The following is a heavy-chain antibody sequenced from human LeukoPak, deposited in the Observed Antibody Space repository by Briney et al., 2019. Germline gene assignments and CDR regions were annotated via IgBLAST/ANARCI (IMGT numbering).Heavy chain of an antibody. Sequence: GGSLRLSCAASGFTFASYAMHWVRQPPGKGLEWVTLLAYDGTNKQYADSVKGRFTISRDNSKNTLYLQMNSLRAEDTAVYYCANLQQALFIVAKAFDIWGQGTMVTVSS. CDR1: GFTFASYA. V-gene: IGHV3-30*04. J-gene: IGHJ3*02. CDR2: LAYDGTNK. CDR3: ANLQQALFIVAKAFDI. D-gene: IGHD3-16*02.